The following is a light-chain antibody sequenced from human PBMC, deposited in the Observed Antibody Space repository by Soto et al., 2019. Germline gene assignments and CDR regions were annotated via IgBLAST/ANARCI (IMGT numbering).Light chain of an antibody. V-gene: IGKV3-11*01. Sequence: EIVLTQSPATLSLSPGERATLSCRASQSVSGYLSWYQQKPGQAPRLLIHDVFDRADGIPARFSGSGSGTDFTLTISSLQTEDSAVYHCQQRSTWPFTFGGGTRVEIK. J-gene: IGKJ4*02. CDR2: DVF. CDR3: QQRSTWPFT. CDR1: QSVSGY.